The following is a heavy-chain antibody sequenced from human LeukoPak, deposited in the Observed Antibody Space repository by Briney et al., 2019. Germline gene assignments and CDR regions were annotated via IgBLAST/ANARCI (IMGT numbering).Heavy chain of an antibody. CDR2: IYYSGST. V-gene: IGHV4-39*07. CDR3: ARAPRFGELLSFDY. D-gene: IGHD3-10*01. J-gene: IGHJ4*02. CDR1: GGSISSSSYY. Sequence: SETLSLTCTVSGGSISSSSYYWGWIRQPPGKGLEWIGSIYYSGSTYYNPSLKSRVTISVDTSKNQFSLKLSSVTAADTAVYYCARAPRFGELLSFDYWGQGTLVTVSS.